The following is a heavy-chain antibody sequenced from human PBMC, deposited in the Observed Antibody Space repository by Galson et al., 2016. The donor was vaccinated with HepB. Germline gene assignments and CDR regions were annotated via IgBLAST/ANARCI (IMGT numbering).Heavy chain of an antibody. CDR1: GFTFRHYG. D-gene: IGHD2-2*01. CDR2: ISRSGDGT. V-gene: IGHV3-23*01. J-gene: IGHJ6*04. CDR3: VQGSTAPAV. Sequence: SLRLSCAASGFTFRHYGMTWVRQAPGTGLEGVSSISRSGDGTDYADPVKGRFTISRDNSENTLSLQMNSLTADDTAIYYRVQGSTAPAVWGKGTTVTVSS.